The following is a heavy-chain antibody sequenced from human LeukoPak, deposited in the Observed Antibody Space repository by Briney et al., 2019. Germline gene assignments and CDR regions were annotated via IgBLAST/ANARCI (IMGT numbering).Heavy chain of an antibody. J-gene: IGHJ5*02. V-gene: IGHV1-2*02. D-gene: IGHD2-15*01. CDR2: INPNSGGT. Sequence: ASVKVSCKASGYTFTGYYMHWVRQAPGQGLEWMGWINPNSGGTNYAQKFRGRVTMTRDTSISTAYMELSRLRSDDTAVYYCANRNCTGGSCYGFDPWGQGTLVTVSS. CDR1: GYTFTGYY. CDR3: ANRNCTGGSCYGFDP.